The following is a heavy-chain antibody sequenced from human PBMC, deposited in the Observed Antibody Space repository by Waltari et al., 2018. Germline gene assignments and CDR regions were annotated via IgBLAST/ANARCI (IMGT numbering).Heavy chain of an antibody. V-gene: IGHV3-7*02. CDR2: INQDGGT. D-gene: IGHD3-22*01. CDR3: ASRVSGYLNY. CDR1: GFSVSDHC. Sequence: AQLVESGGTLVRPGGSLRLSCAVSGFSVSDHCMSWVRQAPGKGMEWVASINQDGGTDYVDSVKGRFTISRDNAKNSLFLLLNTLGADDSGVYFCASRVSGYLNYWGQGTLVTVSS. J-gene: IGHJ4*02.